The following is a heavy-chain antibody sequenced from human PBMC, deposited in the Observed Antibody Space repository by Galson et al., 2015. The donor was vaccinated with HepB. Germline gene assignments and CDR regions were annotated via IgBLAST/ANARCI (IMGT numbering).Heavy chain of an antibody. CDR1: GFTFSSYG. V-gene: IGHV3-30*18. Sequence: SLRLSCAASGFTFSSYGKHWVRQAPGKGLEWVAVMSYDGSNKYYADSVKGRFTISRDNSKNTLYLQMNSLRAEDTAVYYCAKDLRAFVYYGSGSYYRGDAFDIWGQGTMVTVSS. D-gene: IGHD3-10*01. CDR2: MSYDGSNK. CDR3: AKDLRAFVYYGSGSYYRGDAFDI. J-gene: IGHJ3*02.